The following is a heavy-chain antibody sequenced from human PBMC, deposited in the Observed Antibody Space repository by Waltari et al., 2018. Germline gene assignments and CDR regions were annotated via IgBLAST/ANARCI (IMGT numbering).Heavy chain of an antibody. CDR2: VKKKASNYMT. J-gene: IGHJ4*02. V-gene: IGHV3-72*01. Sequence: EVQLVESGGGLVQPGGSLRLSCAASGLAFSNYYMHWVRQAQGKGLEWVGLVKKKASNYMTEYAAAVKGRFTISRDDSKNTLYLEMSSLKTEDTAVYYCRGGWPDDHWGQGVLVTVSS. D-gene: IGHD6-19*01. CDR3: RGGWPDDH. CDR1: GLAFSNYY.